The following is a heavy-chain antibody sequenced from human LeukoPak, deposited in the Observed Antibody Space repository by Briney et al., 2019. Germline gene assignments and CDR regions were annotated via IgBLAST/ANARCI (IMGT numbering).Heavy chain of an antibody. CDR3: ASPGGYSSSWYDY. CDR2: IYSGGST. D-gene: IGHD6-13*01. V-gene: IGHV3-53*01. Sequence: TGGSLRLSCAASGFIVSSNYMSWVRQAPGKGLEWVSVIYSGGSTYYADSVKGRFTISRDNSKNTLYPQMNSLRAEDTAVYYCASPGGYSSSWYDYWGQGTLVTVSS. J-gene: IGHJ4*02. CDR1: GFIVSSNY.